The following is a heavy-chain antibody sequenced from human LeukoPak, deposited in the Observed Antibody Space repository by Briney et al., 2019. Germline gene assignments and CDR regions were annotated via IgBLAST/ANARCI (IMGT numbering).Heavy chain of an antibody. J-gene: IGHJ4*02. V-gene: IGHV1-69*01. CDR2: IIPIFGTA. Sequence: SVKVSCKASGGTFSSYAISWVRQAPGQGLEWMGGIIPIFGTANYVQKFQGRVTITADESTSTAYMELSSLRSEDTAGYYCARDEAYSIVGATPFDYWGQGTLVTVSS. D-gene: IGHD1-26*01. CDR3: ARDEAYSIVGATPFDY. CDR1: GGTFSSYA.